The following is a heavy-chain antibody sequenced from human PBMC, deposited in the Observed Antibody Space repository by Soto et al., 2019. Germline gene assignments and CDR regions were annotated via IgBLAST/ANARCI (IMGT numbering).Heavy chain of an antibody. CDR2: ISSNGANT. Sequence: PXGSLRLSCAASRFTVDSPYSHGMSWVRQSPGKGPEWVSTISSNGANTHYAESVKGRFTISKDASRNTVHLHMNSLRAEDTATYFCVSWVSAHFDYWGHGTPVTVSS. V-gene: IGHV3-23*01. CDR3: VSWVSAHFDY. J-gene: IGHJ4*01. D-gene: IGHD2-8*01. CDR1: RFTVDSPYSHG.